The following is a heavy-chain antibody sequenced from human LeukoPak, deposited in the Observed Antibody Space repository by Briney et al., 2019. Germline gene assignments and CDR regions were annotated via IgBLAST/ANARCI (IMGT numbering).Heavy chain of an antibody. V-gene: IGHV4-38-2*01. D-gene: IGHD6-19*01. CDR2: IYHSGST. CDR1: GYSISSGYY. CDR3: ARHPDPYSSVDY. Sequence: SETLSLTCAVSGYSISSGYYWGWIRQPPGNGLEWIGSIYHSGSTYYNPSLKSRVTISVDTSKNQFSLKLSSVTAADTAVYYCARHPDPYSSVDYWGQGTLVTVSS. J-gene: IGHJ4*02.